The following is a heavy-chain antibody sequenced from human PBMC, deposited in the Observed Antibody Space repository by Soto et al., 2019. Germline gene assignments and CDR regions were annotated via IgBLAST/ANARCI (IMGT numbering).Heavy chain of an antibody. CDR3: ARDKAHWYLDL. CDR2: IWYDGSYK. CDR1: GFTFSNYG. Sequence: QVQLVESGGGVVQPGRSLRLSCAASGFTFSNYGMHWVRQAPGKGLEWVAVIWYDGSYKYAADSVKGRFTISRDNSKNTLYLQMNSLRDEDTAVYYCARDKAHWYLDLWGRGTLVTVSS. V-gene: IGHV3-33*01. J-gene: IGHJ2*01.